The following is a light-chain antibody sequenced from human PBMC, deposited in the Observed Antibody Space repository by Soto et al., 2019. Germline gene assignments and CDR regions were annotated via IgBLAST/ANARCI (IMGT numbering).Light chain of an antibody. Sequence: EIVMTQSPATLSVSPGERATLSCRASQSVSSKVAWYQQKPGQAPRLLIYGASTRATGIPARFSGSGSGKELTLTISSLQSEDFGVYYCQQYNNWLWTFGQGTKVEI. J-gene: IGKJ1*01. CDR1: QSVSSK. V-gene: IGKV3-15*01. CDR3: QQYNNWLWT. CDR2: GAS.